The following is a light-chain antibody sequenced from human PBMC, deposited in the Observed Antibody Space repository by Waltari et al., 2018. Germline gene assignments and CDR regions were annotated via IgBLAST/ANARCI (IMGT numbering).Light chain of an antibody. CDR1: QTVSSIS. CDR3: QQYDGIVVT. V-gene: IGKV3-20*01. J-gene: IGKJ4*01. Sequence: EIVLTQSPGTLSLSPGERATLSCRASQTVSSISFTWYQQKPGQAPRLLIYGTSNRAIGIPDRVSGSGSGTDFTLTISRLEPEDFAVYYCQQYDGIVVTFGGGTKVEI. CDR2: GTS.